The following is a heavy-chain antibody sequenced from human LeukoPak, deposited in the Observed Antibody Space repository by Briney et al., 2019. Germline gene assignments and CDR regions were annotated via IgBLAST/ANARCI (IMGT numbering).Heavy chain of an antibody. J-gene: IGHJ4*02. CDR2: IYYSGST. V-gene: IGHV4-59*01. Sequence: SETLSLTCTISGGSISSYYWNWIRQPPGKGLEWIGYIYYSGSTHYNPSLDSRVTISVDTSKNQFSLRLSSMTAADTAVYYCARGYGSGSYYVPYDFWGQGTLVTVSS. CDR1: GGSISSYY. D-gene: IGHD3-22*01. CDR3: ARGYGSGSYYVPYDF.